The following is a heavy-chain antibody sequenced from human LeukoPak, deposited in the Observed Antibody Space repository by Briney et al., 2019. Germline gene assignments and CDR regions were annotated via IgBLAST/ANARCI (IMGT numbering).Heavy chain of an antibody. CDR3: ARLGGFCSGTSCYLLYGLDV. D-gene: IGHD2-2*01. J-gene: IGHJ6*02. CDR2: ITYDGTTT. CDR1: GFPLSNYA. V-gene: IGHV3-30*04. Sequence: GGSLSLSCAASGFPLSNYAMHWVRQAPGKGLEWVAVITYDGTTTHHADSVKGRFTISRDISKNMLYLQMSSLRPEDTALYYCARLGGFCSGTSCYLLYGLDVWGQGTTVTVSS.